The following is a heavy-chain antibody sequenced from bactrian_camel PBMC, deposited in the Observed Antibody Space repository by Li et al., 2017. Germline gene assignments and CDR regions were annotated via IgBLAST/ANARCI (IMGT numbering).Heavy chain of an antibody. D-gene: IGHD3*01. J-gene: IGHJ4*01. V-gene: IGHV3S53*01. CDR2: IYIPGGSS. CDR1: GYTSRSNC. Sequence: HVQLVESGGGSVQAGGSLRLSCVASGYTSRSNCFAWFRQAPGKQREGVAAIYIPGGSSVYFDSVKGRFTISQDNTKNLVYLQMDSLKPEDSAMYYCAADRCADSLGVFGYTCQDIDQYTYWARGPRSPSP.